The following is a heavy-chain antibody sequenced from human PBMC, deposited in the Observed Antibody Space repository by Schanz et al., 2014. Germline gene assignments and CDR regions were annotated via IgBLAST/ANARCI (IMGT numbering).Heavy chain of an antibody. V-gene: IGHV3-33*01. D-gene: IGHD1-26*01. CDR2: IWFDGSNK. CDR3: AGDWASGRYYSDY. J-gene: IGHJ4*02. Sequence: QVQLVESGGGVVQPGRSLRLSCAASGFTFSRCGMHWVRQTPAKGLEWVAIIWFDGSNKYYADSVKGRFAISRDNSKDTLYLQMNSLRTEDTAVYYCAGDWASGRYYSDYWGQGTLVTISS. CDR1: GFTFSRCG.